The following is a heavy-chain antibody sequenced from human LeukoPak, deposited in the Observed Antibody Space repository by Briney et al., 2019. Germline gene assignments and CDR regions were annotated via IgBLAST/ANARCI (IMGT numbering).Heavy chain of an antibody. D-gene: IGHD2-2*01. V-gene: IGHV4-59*01. CDR3: ARARGYCSSTSCSLDFGY. CDR2: IYYSGGT. Sequence: SETLSLTGTVSGGSISPYYWSWIRQPPGKGLEWIGYIYYSGGTNYNPSLKSRVTISVDTSKNQFSLRLSSVTAADTAVYYCARARGYCSSTSCSLDFGYWGQGTLVTVSS. J-gene: IGHJ4*02. CDR1: GGSISPYY.